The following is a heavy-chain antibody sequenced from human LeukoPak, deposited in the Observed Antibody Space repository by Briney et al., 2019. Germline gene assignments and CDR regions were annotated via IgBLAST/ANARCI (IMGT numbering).Heavy chain of an antibody. Sequence: GALRLSCAASGFTFDDYGMSWVRQAPGKGLEWVSGINWNGGSTGYADSVKGRFTISRDNAKNSLYLQMNSLRAGDTALYYCARERTYYYDSNPDYFDYWGQGTLVTVSS. D-gene: IGHD3-22*01. CDR2: INWNGGST. J-gene: IGHJ4*02. CDR3: ARERTYYYDSNPDYFDY. V-gene: IGHV3-20*04. CDR1: GFTFDDYG.